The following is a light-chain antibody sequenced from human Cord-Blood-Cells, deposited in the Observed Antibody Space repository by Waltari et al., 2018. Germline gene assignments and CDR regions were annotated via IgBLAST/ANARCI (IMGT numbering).Light chain of an antibody. V-gene: IGLV2-23*01. CDR1: SSDVGSYNL. CDR2: EGS. CDR3: CSYAGSSTYV. J-gene: IGLJ1*01. Sequence: QSALTQPASVSGSPGQSITIPCTGTSSDVGSYNLVSWYQQHPGKDPKLMIYEGSKRPSGVSNRFSGSKSGNTASLTISGLQAEDEADYYCCSYAGSSTYVFGTGTKVTVL.